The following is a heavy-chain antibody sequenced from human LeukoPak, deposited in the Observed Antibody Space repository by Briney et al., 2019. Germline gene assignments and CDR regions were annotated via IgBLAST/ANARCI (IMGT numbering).Heavy chain of an antibody. V-gene: IGHV1-3*04. CDR3: ALAARSWFDP. D-gene: IGHD2-15*01. Sequence: ASVKVSCKASGYTFTTYAIHWVRQAPGQRLEWMGWINTGNGNTKYSQKFQGRVTITRDTSASTAYMELSSLRSEDTAVYYCALAARSWFDPWGQGTLVTVSS. J-gene: IGHJ5*02. CDR1: GYTFTTYA. CDR2: INTGNGNT.